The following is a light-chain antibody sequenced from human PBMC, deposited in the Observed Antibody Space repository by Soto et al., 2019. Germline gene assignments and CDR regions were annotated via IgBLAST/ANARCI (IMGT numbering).Light chain of an antibody. V-gene: IGLV1-47*01. CDR2: RND. J-gene: IGLJ2*01. Sequence: QSVLTQPPSASGAPGQRVTISCSGSSSNIGSNYVYWYQQLPGTAPKLLIYRNDQRRSGVPDRFSGSKSGTSVSLAISGLRSEDEANYYCAAWDDSLRGVLFGGGTKVTVL. CDR1: SSNIGSNY. CDR3: AAWDDSLRGVL.